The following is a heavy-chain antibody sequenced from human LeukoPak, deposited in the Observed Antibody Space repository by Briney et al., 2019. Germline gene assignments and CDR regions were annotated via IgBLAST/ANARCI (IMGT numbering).Heavy chain of an antibody. CDR2: IKQDGSEK. CDR3: ATTTVTPRGYYYYMDV. J-gene: IGHJ6*03. Sequence: GGSLRLSCAASGFTFSSYWMSWVRQAPGKGLEWVANIKQDGSEKYYVDSVKGRFTISRDNAKNSLYLQMNSLRAEDTAVYYCATTTVTPRGYYYYMDVWGKGTTVTVSS. D-gene: IGHD4-17*01. V-gene: IGHV3-7*01. CDR1: GFTFSSYW.